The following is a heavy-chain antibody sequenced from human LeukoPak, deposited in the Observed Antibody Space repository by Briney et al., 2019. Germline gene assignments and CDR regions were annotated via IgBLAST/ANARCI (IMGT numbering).Heavy chain of an antibody. Sequence: GGSLRLYCVASGFTFSSHWMHWVRQGPGKGLMWVSRINGDGSRIHYGDSVKGRFTISRDNAKNTLYLQMTSLRGDDTAIYFCARDALGGRTKFDSWGHGSLVTVSS. J-gene: IGHJ4*01. V-gene: IGHV3-74*01. D-gene: IGHD3-16*01. CDR3: ARDALGGRTKFDS. CDR2: INGDGSRI. CDR1: GFTFSSHW.